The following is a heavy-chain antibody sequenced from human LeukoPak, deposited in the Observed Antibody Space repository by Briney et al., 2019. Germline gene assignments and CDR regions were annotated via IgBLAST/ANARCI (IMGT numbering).Heavy chain of an antibody. V-gene: IGHV3-20*04. CDR1: TLTIGDYG. CDR2: IGWSGDAT. Sequence: GGSLRLSCVASTLTIGDYGMSWVRQAPGKGLEWVSGIGWSGDATSYSDFVKGRFTISRDNAKNSLYLQMTSLRAEDTAVYYCARDLSASRYSLGYWGQGTLVTVSS. CDR3: ARDLSASRYSLGY. J-gene: IGHJ4*02. D-gene: IGHD2-15*01.